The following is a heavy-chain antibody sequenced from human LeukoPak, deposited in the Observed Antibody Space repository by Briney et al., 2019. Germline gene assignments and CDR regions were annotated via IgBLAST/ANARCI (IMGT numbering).Heavy chain of an antibody. V-gene: IGHV4-34*01. Sequence: SETLSLTCAVYGGSFSGYYWSWIRQPPGKRLEWIGEINHSGSTNYNPSLKSRVTISVDTSKNQFSLKLSSVTAADTAVYYCARPGVRGYSYGWVDYWGQGTLVTVSS. J-gene: IGHJ4*02. CDR1: GGSFSGYY. CDR3: ARPGVRGYSYGWVDY. D-gene: IGHD5-18*01. CDR2: INHSGST.